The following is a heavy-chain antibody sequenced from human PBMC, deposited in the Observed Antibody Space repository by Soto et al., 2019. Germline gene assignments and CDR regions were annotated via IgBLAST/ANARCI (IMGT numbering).Heavy chain of an antibody. D-gene: IGHD4-4*01. CDR3: ARPGYSNYGPGVDV. CDR2: IDSDGSTT. Sequence: EVQLVESGGGLVQPGGSLRLSCAASGFTFSVYWMHWVRQAPGKGLVWVSRIDSDGSTTSYADSVKGRFTISRDNAKSTLYLQMNSLSAEDTAVYSCARPGYSNYGPGVDVWGQGTTVTVSS. V-gene: IGHV3-74*01. J-gene: IGHJ6*02. CDR1: GFTFSVYW.